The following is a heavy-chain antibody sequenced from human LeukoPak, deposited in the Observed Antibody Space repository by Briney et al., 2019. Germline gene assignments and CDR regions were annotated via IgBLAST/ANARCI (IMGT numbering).Heavy chain of an antibody. CDR3: ARGLYYSYYYMDV. CDR2: MNIDGSVT. Sequence: GGSLRLSCAASGFTLNKYWMHWVRQAPGKGLVWVSRMNIDGSVTNYADSVKGRFTISRDNAKNTLYLQMNSLRAEDTAVYYCARGLYYSYYYMDVWGKGTTVTVSS. CDR1: GFTLNKYW. J-gene: IGHJ6*03. V-gene: IGHV3-74*01.